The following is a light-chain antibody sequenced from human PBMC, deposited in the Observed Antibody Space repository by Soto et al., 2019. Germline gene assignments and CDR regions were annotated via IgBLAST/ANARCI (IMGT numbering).Light chain of an antibody. Sequence: VLTQPASVSGSPGQSITISCTRKSSDVGSYNFVSWYQQHPGKVPKVMIYEVSKRPSGVSDRFSGSKSGNTASLTISGLQAEDEADYYCCADAGRSTYVFGTGTKVTVL. J-gene: IGLJ1*01. CDR2: EVS. V-gene: IGLV2-23*02. CDR1: SSDVGSYNF. CDR3: CADAGRSTYV.